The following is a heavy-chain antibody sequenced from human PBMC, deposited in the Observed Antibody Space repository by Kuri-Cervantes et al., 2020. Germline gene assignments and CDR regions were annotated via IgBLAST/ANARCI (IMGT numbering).Heavy chain of an antibody. J-gene: IGHJ4*02. CDR2: ISYDGSNK. D-gene: IGHD6-19*01. CDR3: ARADYGYSSGCIDY. V-gene: IGHV3-30-3*01. CDR1: GFTFSSYA. Sequence: GESLKISCAASGFTFSSYAMHWVRRAPGKGLEWVAVISYDGSNKYYADSVKGRFTISRDNAKNSLYLQMNSLRAEDTAVYYCARADYGYSSGCIDYWGQGTLVTVSS.